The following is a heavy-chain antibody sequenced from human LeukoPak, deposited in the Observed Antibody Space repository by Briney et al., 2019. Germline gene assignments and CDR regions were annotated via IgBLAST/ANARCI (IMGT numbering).Heavy chain of an antibody. J-gene: IGHJ4*02. CDR2: ISGSGGST. D-gene: IGHD1-26*01. Sequence: HPGGSLRLSCAASGFTFSSYAMSWVRQAPGKGLEWVSAISGSGGSTYYADSVKGRFTISRDNSKNTLYLQMNSLRAEDTAIYYCARRGDIVGATRYFDYWGQGTLVTVSS. CDR1: GFTFSSYA. V-gene: IGHV3-23*01. CDR3: ARRGDIVGATRYFDY.